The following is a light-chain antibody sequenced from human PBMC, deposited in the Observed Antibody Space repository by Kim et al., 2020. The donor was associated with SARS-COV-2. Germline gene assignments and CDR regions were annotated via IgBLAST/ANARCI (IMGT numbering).Light chain of an antibody. CDR3: AAWDDSLSGPV. Sequence: SYELTQPPSVSVSPGQTASITCSGDKLGDKYACWYQQKPGQSPVLVIYQDSKRPSGIPERFSGSNSGNTATLTISGLRSEDEADYYCAAWDDSLSGPVFGGGTQLTVL. J-gene: IGLJ2*01. V-gene: IGLV3-1*01. CDR2: QDS. CDR1: KLGDKY.